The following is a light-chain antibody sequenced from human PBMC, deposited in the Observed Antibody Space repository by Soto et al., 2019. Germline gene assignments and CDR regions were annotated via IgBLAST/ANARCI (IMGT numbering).Light chain of an antibody. CDR1: SSAFGGYNS. CDR3: SSYAGSTNLV. Sequence: QSVLTQPPSASGSPGQSVTISCTGTSSAFGGYNSVSWYQHHPGKAPKLMIYEVTKRPSGVPDRFSGSKSGNTASLTVSGLQAEDEADYYCSSYAGSTNLVFGGGTKLTVL. J-gene: IGLJ3*02. CDR2: EVT. V-gene: IGLV2-8*01.